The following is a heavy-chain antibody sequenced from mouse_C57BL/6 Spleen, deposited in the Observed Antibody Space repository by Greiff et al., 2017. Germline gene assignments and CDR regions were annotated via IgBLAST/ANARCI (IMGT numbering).Heavy chain of an antibody. V-gene: IGHV1-22*01. CDR1: GYTFTDYN. J-gene: IGHJ2*01. D-gene: IGHD2-3*01. Sequence: SGYTFTDYNMHWVKQSHGKSLEWIGYINPNNGGTSYNQKFKGKATLTVNKSSSTAYMELRSLTSEDSAVYYCAEGIYDGYLYYFDYWGQGTTLTVSS. CDR3: AEGIYDGYLYYFDY. CDR2: INPNNGGT.